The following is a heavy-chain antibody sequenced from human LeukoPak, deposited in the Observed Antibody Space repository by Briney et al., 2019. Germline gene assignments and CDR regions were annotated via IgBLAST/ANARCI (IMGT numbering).Heavy chain of an antibody. CDR3: ARDTPRYYYDSSGYSFDY. J-gene: IGHJ4*02. Sequence: ASVKVSCKASGYTFTSYGISWVRQAPGQGLEWMGWISAYNGNTNYAQKLQGRVTMTTDTSTSTAYMELRSLRSDDTAVYYCARDTPRYYYDSSGYSFDYWGQGTLVTVSS. D-gene: IGHD3-22*01. V-gene: IGHV1-18*01. CDR2: ISAYNGNT. CDR1: GYTFTSYG.